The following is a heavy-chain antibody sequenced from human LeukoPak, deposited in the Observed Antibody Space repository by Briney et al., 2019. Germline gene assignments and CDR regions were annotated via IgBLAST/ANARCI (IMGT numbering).Heavy chain of an antibody. CDR3: ARSICSSWYNWFDP. V-gene: IGHV4-61*02. CDR1: GGSISSGSYY. Sequence: SQTLSLTCTVSGGSISSGSYYWDWIRQPAGKGLEWIGRIYISGSTNYNRSRKSRMTISIEKTKNEFSLSLSSVTAADTAVYYCARSICSSWYNWFDPWGQGTLVTVSS. D-gene: IGHD6-13*01. CDR2: IYISGST. J-gene: IGHJ5*02.